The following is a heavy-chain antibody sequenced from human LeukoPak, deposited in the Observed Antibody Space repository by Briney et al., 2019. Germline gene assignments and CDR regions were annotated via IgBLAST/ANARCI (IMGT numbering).Heavy chain of an antibody. J-gene: IGHJ4*02. D-gene: IGHD3-22*01. CDR3: AKARYYDSSGPFDY. Sequence: GSLRLSCAASGFTFSTYGMSWVRQAPGKGLEWISSISGSATNTYYADSVKGRFTISRDKSKNTLDLQMNSLRVEDTAVYYCAKARYYDSSGPFDYWGQGTLVTVSA. V-gene: IGHV3-23*01. CDR1: GFTFSTYG. CDR2: ISGSATNT.